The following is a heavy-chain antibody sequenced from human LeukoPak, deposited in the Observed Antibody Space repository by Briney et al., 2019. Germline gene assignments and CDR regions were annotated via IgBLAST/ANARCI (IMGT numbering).Heavy chain of an antibody. V-gene: IGHV1-18*01. CDR1: GYTFTDYG. CDR2: ISGYNVNA. Sequence: ASVKVSCKASGYTFTDYGMTWVRLAPGQGLEWMGWISGYNVNANYAQKFQDRVTMTTDTSTTTAYMELRKLRSDDTATYYCARQSPYYYGSGTSFPDYWGQGTLLTVSS. D-gene: IGHD3-10*01. J-gene: IGHJ4*02. CDR3: ARQSPYYYGSGTSFPDY.